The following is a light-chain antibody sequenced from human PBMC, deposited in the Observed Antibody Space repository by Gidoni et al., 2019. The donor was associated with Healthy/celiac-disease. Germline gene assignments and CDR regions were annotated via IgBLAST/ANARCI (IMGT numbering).Light chain of an antibody. CDR1: SSDVGGYNY. CDR3: SSYTSSSTLVV. J-gene: IGLJ2*01. CDR2: EVS. V-gene: IGLV2-14*01. Sequence: QSARTQPASVSGSPGQSLTISCTGTSSDVGGYNYVSWYQQHPGKAPKLMIYEVSNRPSGVSNHFSGSKSGNTASLTISGLQAEDEADYYCSSYTSSSTLVVFGGGTKLTVL.